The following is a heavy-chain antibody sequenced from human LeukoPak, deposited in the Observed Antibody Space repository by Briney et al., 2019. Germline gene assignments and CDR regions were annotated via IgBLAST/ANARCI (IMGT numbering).Heavy chain of an antibody. Sequence: PGGSLRLSCAASGFTFSRYWMTWVRQAPGKGLEWVAVISYDGSNKYYADSVKGRFTISRDNSKNTLYLQMNSLRAEDTAVYYCARQYTVVTRAAFDIWGQGTMVTVSS. V-gene: IGHV3-30*03. CDR3: ARQYTVVTRAAFDI. CDR1: GFTFSRYW. CDR2: ISYDGSNK. J-gene: IGHJ3*02. D-gene: IGHD4-23*01.